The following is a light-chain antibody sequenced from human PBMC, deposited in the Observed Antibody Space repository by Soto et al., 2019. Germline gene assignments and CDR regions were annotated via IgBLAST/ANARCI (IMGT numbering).Light chain of an antibody. CDR3: SSYTSSSTPYV. CDR1: SSDVGGYNY. CDR2: DVT. V-gene: IGLV2-14*01. J-gene: IGLJ1*01. Sequence: QSALTQAASVSGSPGQSITISCTGTSSDVGGYNYVAWYQQHPGKAPKLIIYDVTNRPSGVSNRFSGSKSGNTASLTISGLQADDEADYHCSSYTSSSTPYVFGTGTKVTVL.